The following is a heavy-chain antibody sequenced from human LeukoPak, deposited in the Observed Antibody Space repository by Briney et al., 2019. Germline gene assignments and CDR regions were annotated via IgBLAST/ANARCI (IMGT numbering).Heavy chain of an antibody. D-gene: IGHD2-2*01. CDR3: ARSVPAAVRGDWFDP. V-gene: IGHV1-69*05. CDR2: IIPIFGTA. CDR1: GGTFISYA. J-gene: IGHJ5*02. Sequence: SVTVSCKASGGTFISYAISWVRQAPGQGLEWMGGIIPIFGTANYAQKFQGRVTITTDESTSTAYMELSSLRSEDTAVYYCARSVPAAVRGDWFDPWGQGTLVTVSS.